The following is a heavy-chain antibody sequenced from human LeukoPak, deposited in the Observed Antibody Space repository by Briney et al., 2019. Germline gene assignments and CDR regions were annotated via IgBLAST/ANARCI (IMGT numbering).Heavy chain of an antibody. V-gene: IGHV3-23*01. CDR3: TKGTIWLPFDY. J-gene: IGHJ4*02. Sequence: PGGSLRLSCPVSGFTFSSYAMSWVRQAPGRGLEWVSVISTSGESAYYADSVKGRFTISRDNSKNTLYLQMNSLRAEDTAVYYCTKGTIWLPFDYWGQGTLVTVSS. D-gene: IGHD5-18*01. CDR1: GFTFSSYA. CDR2: ISTSGESA.